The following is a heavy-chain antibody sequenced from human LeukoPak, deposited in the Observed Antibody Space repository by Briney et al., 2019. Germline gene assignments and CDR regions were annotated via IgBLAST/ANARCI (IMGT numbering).Heavy chain of an antibody. CDR1: GFTFSSYE. CDR3: ARVQLLTGYNPFDY. J-gene: IGHJ4*02. V-gene: IGHV3-48*03. CDR2: ISSSGSTI. D-gene: IGHD3-9*01. Sequence: PGGSLRLSCAASGFTFSSYEMNWVRQAPGKGLEWVSYISSSGSTIYYADSVKGRFTISRDNAKNSLYLQMNSLRAEDTAVYYCARVQLLTGYNPFDYWGQGTLVTVSS.